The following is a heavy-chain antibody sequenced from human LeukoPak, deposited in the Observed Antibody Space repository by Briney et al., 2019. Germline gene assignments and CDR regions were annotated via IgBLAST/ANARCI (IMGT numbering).Heavy chain of an antibody. CDR1: AFTVSSNC. D-gene: IGHD6-19*01. CDR3: ARVAVEGREFFQH. V-gene: IGHV3-66*02. Sequence: GGSLRLSCTASAFTVSSNCMSWVRQAPGKGLEWVSVIYTAGNTYYADSVRGRFTISRDISKNTLYLQMNSLRIDDTAVYYCARVAVEGREFFQHWGQGTLVTVSS. CDR2: IYTAGNT. J-gene: IGHJ1*01.